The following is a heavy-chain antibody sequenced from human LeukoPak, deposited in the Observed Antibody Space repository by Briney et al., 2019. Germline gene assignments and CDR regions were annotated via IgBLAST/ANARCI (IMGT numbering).Heavy chain of an antibody. CDR1: GLTFRTYA. V-gene: IGHV3-20*04. CDR2: INWNGGST. D-gene: IGHD4-17*01. J-gene: IGHJ4*02. Sequence: GGSLRLSCAASGLTFRTYAMSWVRQAPGKGLEWVSGINWNGGSTSYADSVKGRFAISRDNARNSLYLQMNSLRAEDTALYYCARDYYGDSYFDSWGQGTLVTVSS. CDR3: ARDYYGDSYFDS.